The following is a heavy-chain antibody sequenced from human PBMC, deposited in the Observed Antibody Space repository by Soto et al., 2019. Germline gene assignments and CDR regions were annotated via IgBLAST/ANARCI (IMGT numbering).Heavy chain of an antibody. V-gene: IGHV3-74*01. CDR3: ARGPEAAAYGMDV. CDR2: INSDGSST. D-gene: IGHD6-13*01. Sequence: GGSLRLSCAASGFTFSSYWMHWVRQAPGKGLVWVSRINSDGSSTSYADSVKGRFTISRDNAKNTLYLQMNSLRAEDTAVYYCARGPEAAAYGMDVWGQGTTVTVSS. J-gene: IGHJ6*02. CDR1: GFTFSSYW.